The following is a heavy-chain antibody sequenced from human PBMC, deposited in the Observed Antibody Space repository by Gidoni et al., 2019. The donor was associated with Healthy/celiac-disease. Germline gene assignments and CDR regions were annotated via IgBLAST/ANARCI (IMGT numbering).Heavy chain of an antibody. Sequence: QVQLQQWGAGLLKPSETLSLTCAVYGGSFSGYYGSWSRQPPGKGLEWIGEINHSGSTNYNPSLKSRVTISVDTSKNQFSLKLSSVTAADTAVYYCARGVKYCSSTSCYYWFDPWGQGTLVTVSS. CDR2: INHSGST. D-gene: IGHD2-2*01. J-gene: IGHJ5*02. CDR3: ARGVKYCSSTSCYYWFDP. V-gene: IGHV4-34*01. CDR1: GGSFSGYY.